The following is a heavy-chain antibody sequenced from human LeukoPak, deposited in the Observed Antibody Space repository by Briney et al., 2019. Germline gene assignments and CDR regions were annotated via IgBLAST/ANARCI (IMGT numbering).Heavy chain of an antibody. CDR2: ISAYNGNT. J-gene: IGHJ4*02. CDR1: GYTFTSYG. D-gene: IGHD3-22*01. V-gene: IGHV1-18*01. Sequence: GASVKVSCKASGYTFTSYGISWVRQAPGQGLEWMGWISAYNGNTNYAQKLQGRVTMTTDTSTSTAYMELRSLRSDDTAVYYCARPTIYYDSSGYPPDYWGQGTLVTVS. CDR3: ARPTIYYDSSGYPPDY.